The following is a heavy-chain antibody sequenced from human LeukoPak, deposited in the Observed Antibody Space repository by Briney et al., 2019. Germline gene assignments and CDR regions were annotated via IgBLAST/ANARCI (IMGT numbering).Heavy chain of an antibody. D-gene: IGHD2/OR15-2a*01. CDR2: IYYSGST. J-gene: IGHJ3*02. Sequence: PSETLSLTCTVSGGSISSGGYYWSWIRQHPGKGLEWIGYIYYSGSTYYNPSLKSRVTISVDTSKNQFSLKLSSVTAADTAVYYCAGDSSIGPRAFDIWGQGTMVTVSS. V-gene: IGHV4-31*03. CDR1: GGSISSGGYY. CDR3: AGDSSIGPRAFDI.